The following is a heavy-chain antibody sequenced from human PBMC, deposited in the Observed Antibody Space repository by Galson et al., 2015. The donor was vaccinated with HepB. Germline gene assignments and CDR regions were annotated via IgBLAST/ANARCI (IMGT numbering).Heavy chain of an antibody. CDR3: AKGRSYSSSWSSSGWFDP. Sequence: SLRLSCAASGFTFDDYTMHWVRQAPGKGLEWVSLISWDGGSTYYADSVKGRFTISRDNSKNSLYLQMNSLRTEDTDLYYCAKGRSYSSSWSSSGWFDPWGQGTLVTVSS. V-gene: IGHV3-43*01. CDR1: GFTFDDYT. D-gene: IGHD6-13*01. J-gene: IGHJ5*02. CDR2: ISWDGGST.